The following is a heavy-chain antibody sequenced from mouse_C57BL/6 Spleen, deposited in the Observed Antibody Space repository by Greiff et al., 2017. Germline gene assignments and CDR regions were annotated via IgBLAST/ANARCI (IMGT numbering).Heavy chain of an antibody. CDR3: ARKIYYDYDEGPMDY. Sequence: VQLQQSGPELVKPGDSVKISCKASGYSLTGSFMTWWLRSHGKGLEWIGRINPSIGDPSSNQKFKGKATLTVDKSSSTAHMELRSLTSEDSAVYYCARKIYYDYDEGPMDYWGQGTSVTVSS. CDR2: INPSIGDP. J-gene: IGHJ4*01. D-gene: IGHD2-4*01. CDR1: GYSLTGSF. V-gene: IGHV1-20*01.